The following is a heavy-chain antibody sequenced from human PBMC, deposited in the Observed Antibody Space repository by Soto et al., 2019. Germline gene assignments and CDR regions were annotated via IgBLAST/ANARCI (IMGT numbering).Heavy chain of an antibody. Sequence: EVQLVESGGGLVKPGGSLRLSCAASGFTFSSYSMNWVRQAPGKGLEWVSSISSSSSYIYYADSVKGRFTISRDNSKHSLYLQMNSLRAEDTAVYYCARDALADFWSGPHFDYWGQGTLVTVSS. CDR3: ARDALADFWSGPHFDY. J-gene: IGHJ4*02. CDR1: GFTFSSYS. D-gene: IGHD3-3*01. V-gene: IGHV3-21*01. CDR2: ISSSSSYI.